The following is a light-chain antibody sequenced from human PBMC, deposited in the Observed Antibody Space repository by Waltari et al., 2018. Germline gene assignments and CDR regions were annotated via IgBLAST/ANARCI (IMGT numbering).Light chain of an antibody. CDR1: SGDIGNYKF. CDR2: DVS. V-gene: IGLV2-14*01. J-gene: IGLJ3*02. Sequence: QSALTQPASVSGSPGQSITISCTGTSGDIGNYKFVSWYQQEPGRAPKLSVYDVSLRPSGFSNRCCGANSSNRSSLPISGVQGEDEADYYCRSYTTTSSWVFGGGTKLTVL. CDR3: RSYTTTSSWV.